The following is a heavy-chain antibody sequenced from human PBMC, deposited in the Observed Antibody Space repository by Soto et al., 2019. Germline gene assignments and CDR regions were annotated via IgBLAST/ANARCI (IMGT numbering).Heavy chain of an antibody. V-gene: IGHV3-74*01. Sequence: EMQLVESGGGLVQPGGSLRLSCAASGLTFSSYWMHWVRQAPGKGLVWVSRINSDGSSTNYADSVKGRFTISRDNAKNTLYLQMSSLRAEDTAVYYCALSHTVTTDYWGQGTLVTVSS. CDR2: INSDGSST. CDR1: GLTFSSYW. D-gene: IGHD4-17*01. CDR3: ALSHTVTTDY. J-gene: IGHJ4*02.